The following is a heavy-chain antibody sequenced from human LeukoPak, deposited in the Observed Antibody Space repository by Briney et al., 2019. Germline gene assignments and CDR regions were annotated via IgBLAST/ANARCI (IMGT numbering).Heavy chain of an antibody. D-gene: IGHD2-2*01. J-gene: IGHJ5*02. CDR1: GGSFSGYY. CDR2: INHSGST. CDR3: ARAVSGSSTRDNWFDP. Sequence: SETLSLTCAVYGGSFSGYYWSWIRQPPGKGLEWIGEINHSGSTNYNPSLKSRVTISVDTSKNQFSLKLSSVTAADTAVYYCARAVSGSSTRDNWFDPWGQGTLVTVSS. V-gene: IGHV4-34*01.